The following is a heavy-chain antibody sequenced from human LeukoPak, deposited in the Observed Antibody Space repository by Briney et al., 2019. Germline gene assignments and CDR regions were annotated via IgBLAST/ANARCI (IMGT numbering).Heavy chain of an antibody. J-gene: IGHJ6*02. CDR3: AREEIAVAGTSPYYYYYGMDV. CDR2: INSDGSTT. V-gene: IGHV3-74*01. Sequence: PGGSLRLSCAASGFTLSSHWMHWVRQAPGKGLVWVSRINSDGSTTNYADSVKGRFTISRDNAKNTLYLQMNSLRAEDTAVYYCAREEIAVAGTSPYYYYYGMDVWGQGTTVTVSS. CDR1: GFTLSSHW. D-gene: IGHD6-19*01.